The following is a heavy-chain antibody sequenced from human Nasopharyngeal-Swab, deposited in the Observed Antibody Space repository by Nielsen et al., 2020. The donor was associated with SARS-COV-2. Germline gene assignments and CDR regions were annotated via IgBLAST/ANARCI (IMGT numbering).Heavy chain of an antibody. J-gene: IGHJ4*02. Sequence: GESLKISCAASAFTFSGYWMNWVRQAPGKGLEWVANIKQDGGEKNYVDSVKGRFTISRDNAKNSLYLQMNTLRAEDTAVYYCVRDVIATVTTPPDYWGQGTLVTVSS. D-gene: IGHD4-17*01. CDR2: IKQDGGEK. V-gene: IGHV3-7*01. CDR1: AFTFSGYW. CDR3: VRDVIATVTTPPDY.